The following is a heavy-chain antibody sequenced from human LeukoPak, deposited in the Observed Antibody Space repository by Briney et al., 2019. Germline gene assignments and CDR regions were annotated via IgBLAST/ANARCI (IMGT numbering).Heavy chain of an antibody. V-gene: IGHV4-59*12. J-gene: IGHJ2*01. CDR3: ARNLAAASHWYFDL. Sequence: SETLSLTCTVSGGSISSYYWRWIRQPPGKGLEWIVYIYHSVTTYDNPSSKSRVTISIDWSKNHFSMNLTSVTATDTAVYFCARNLAAASHWYFDLWGRGIPVTVSS. CDR2: IYHSVTT. CDR1: GGSISSYY. D-gene: IGHD6-25*01.